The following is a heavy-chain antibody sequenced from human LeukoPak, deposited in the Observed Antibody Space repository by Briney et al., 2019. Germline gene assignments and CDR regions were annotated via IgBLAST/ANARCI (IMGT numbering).Heavy chain of an antibody. J-gene: IGHJ4*02. Sequence: GGSLRLSCAASGFTFSGYFMNWIRQAPGEGLEWVSYISPGSDYTNYADSVKGRFTISRDNAKNSLYLQMNSLRAEDTAVYFCARSGYSGYDPDYWGQGTLVTVSS. CDR1: GFTFSGYF. V-gene: IGHV3-11*06. D-gene: IGHD5-12*01. CDR2: ISPGSDYT. CDR3: ARSGYSGYDPDY.